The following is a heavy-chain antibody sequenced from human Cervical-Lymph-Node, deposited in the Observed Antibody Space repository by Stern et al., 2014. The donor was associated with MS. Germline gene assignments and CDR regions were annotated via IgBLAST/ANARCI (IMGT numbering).Heavy chain of an antibody. Sequence: QVTLRESGPTLVKPTQTLTLTCTFSGFSLSISGVGVGWIRQPPGKALEWLALMYWDDDKRYSPSLKSRVTITRDTSKNQVVLTMTNMDPVDTATYYCARLRDDSSRFDPWGQGTLVTVSS. J-gene: IGHJ5*02. D-gene: IGHD4-11*01. CDR1: GFSLSISGVG. CDR2: MYWDDDK. CDR3: ARLRDDSSRFDP. V-gene: IGHV2-5*02.